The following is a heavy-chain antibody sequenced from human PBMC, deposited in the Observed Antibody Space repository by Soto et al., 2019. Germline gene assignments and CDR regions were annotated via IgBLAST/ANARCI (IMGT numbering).Heavy chain of an antibody. CDR1: GFTFTSYF. Sequence: GASVKVSFKASGFTFTSYFMHWVRQATGQGLEWMGWMNPNSGNTGYAQKFQGRVTMTMNTSISTAYMELSRLRSEDTAVYYCARKTLVATTYYYYGMDVWGQGTTVTVSS. V-gene: IGHV1-8*02. CDR3: ARKTLVATTYYYYGMDV. CDR2: MNPNSGNT. D-gene: IGHD5-12*01. J-gene: IGHJ6*02.